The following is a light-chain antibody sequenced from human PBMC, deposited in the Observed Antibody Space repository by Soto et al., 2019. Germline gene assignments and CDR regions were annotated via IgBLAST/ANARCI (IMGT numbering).Light chain of an antibody. CDR1: QNIRDF. J-gene: IGKJ1*01. Sequence: DIQMTQSASSLSASLGDRVSIPCRASQNIRDFLNWYQQKPGKAPELLIFSASSLQSGVPSRLSGSGSGAYFSLTIGSLQREDFATYFCQQTYSTPPTFGQGTRVEI. V-gene: IGKV1-39*01. CDR3: QQTYSTPPT. CDR2: SAS.